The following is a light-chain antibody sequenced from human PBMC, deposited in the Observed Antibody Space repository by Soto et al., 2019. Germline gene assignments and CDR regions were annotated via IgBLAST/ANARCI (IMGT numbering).Light chain of an antibody. V-gene: IGLV1-40*01. CDR2: ANS. J-gene: IGLJ1*01. CDR3: QSYDSSLSGYV. CDR1: SSNIGAGYD. Sequence: QSVLTQPPSVSGAPGQRVTISCTGSSSNIGAGYDVHGYQQLPGTAPKLLIDANSNRPSGVPDRCSGSKSGTSASLAITGLKAEDEADYYCQSYDSSLSGYVFGTGTKVTVL.